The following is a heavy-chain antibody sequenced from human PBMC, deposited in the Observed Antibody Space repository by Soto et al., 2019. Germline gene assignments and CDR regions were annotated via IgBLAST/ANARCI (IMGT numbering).Heavy chain of an antibody. CDR1: GYTLTDLA. Sequence: QVQVGQSGAEVKKPGASVKVSCKVSGYTLTDLAMHWVRQAPGKGLEWVGGFDPEDGETIYAQKFQGRVTMTEDTATDTAYMELSSMRSEDTAVYYCATRGTRWLQSPFDYWGQGTLVTVSS. CDR2: FDPEDGET. J-gene: IGHJ4*02. V-gene: IGHV1-24*01. CDR3: ATRGTRWLQSPFDY. D-gene: IGHD1-1*01.